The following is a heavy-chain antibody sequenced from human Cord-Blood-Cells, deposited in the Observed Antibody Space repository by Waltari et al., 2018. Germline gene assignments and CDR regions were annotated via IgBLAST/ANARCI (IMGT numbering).Heavy chain of an antibody. J-gene: IGHJ4*02. V-gene: IGHV3-7*01. Sequence: EVQLVESGGGLVQPGGSLRLSCAASGFTFSSYWMSWVRQVPGKGREWVAKIKQDGSEKYYVDSVKGLFTISRDNAKNSLYLQMNSLRAEDTAVYYCASYGSGSYYCDYWGQGTLVTVSS. CDR1: GFTFSSYW. CDR2: IKQDGSEK. CDR3: ASYGSGSYYCDY. D-gene: IGHD3-10*01.